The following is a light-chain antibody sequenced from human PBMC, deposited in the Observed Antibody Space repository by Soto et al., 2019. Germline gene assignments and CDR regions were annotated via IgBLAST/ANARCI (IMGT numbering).Light chain of an antibody. CDR1: QSISTY. CDR2: TAS. J-gene: IGKJ1*01. Sequence: DIQMTQSPSSLTASVGDRVNITCRASQSISTYLHWYQQRPGMAPNLLIYTASNLQTGVTSRFSGSGSGTDFTLTISSLQPEDFATYYCQQSYNTPRTFGQGTMVEIK. CDR3: QQSYNTPRT. V-gene: IGKV1-39*01.